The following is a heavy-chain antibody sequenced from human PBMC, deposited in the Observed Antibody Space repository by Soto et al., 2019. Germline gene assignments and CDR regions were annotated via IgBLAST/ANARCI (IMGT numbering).Heavy chain of an antibody. Sequence: EMHLVEYGGGLVQPGRSLTISCAASGFTFEDYDMHWVRQAPGKGLEWVSGISWNSGKIIYADSVKGRFTISRDNAKNSLYLQMNSLRREDTALYYCAKMVTWDSSGYYQGGFDCWGQGTLVTVSS. CDR1: GFTFEDYD. CDR2: ISWNSGKI. CDR3: AKMVTWDSSGYYQGGFDC. V-gene: IGHV3-9*01. D-gene: IGHD3-22*01. J-gene: IGHJ4*02.